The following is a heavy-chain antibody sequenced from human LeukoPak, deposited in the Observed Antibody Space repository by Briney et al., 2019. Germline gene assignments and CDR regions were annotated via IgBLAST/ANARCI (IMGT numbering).Heavy chain of an antibody. J-gene: IGHJ6*03. V-gene: IGHV1-2*02. D-gene: IGHD6-19*01. Sequence: PSASVKVSCKASGYTFTGYYMHWVRQAPGQGLEWMGWINPNSGGTNYAQKFQGRVTMTRDTSISTAYMDLRSLRSDDTAVYYCARDLRYSSGWSASGMDVWGKGTTVTISS. CDR3: ARDLRYSSGWSASGMDV. CDR2: INPNSGGT. CDR1: GYTFTGYY.